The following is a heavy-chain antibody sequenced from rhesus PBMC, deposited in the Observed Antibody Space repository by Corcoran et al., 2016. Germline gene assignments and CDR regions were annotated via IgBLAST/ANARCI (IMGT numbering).Heavy chain of an antibody. CDR2: INPKTGGT. CDR3: GRATGGTDY. CDR1: GYTFTDYY. D-gene: IGHD1-1*01. V-gene: IGHV1-138*01. Sequence: QVQLVQSGAEVKKPGSSMKVSCKASGYTFTDYYIHWVRQAPGPGLEWMGEINPKTGGTNYAQKFQGRVTMTRDTSTSTAYMELNSLKSEDTAVYYCGRATGGTDYWGQGVLVTVSS. J-gene: IGHJ4*01.